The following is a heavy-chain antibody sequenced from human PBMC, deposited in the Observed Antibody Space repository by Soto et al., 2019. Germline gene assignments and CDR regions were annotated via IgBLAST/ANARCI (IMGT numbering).Heavy chain of an antibody. CDR2: INPNSGAT. CDR3: ARDFVSTIGDFDY. CDR1: GYTFTGYY. V-gene: IGHV1-2*02. D-gene: IGHD5-12*01. J-gene: IGHJ4*02. Sequence: QVQLVQSGAEVKKPGASVKVSCKASGYTFTGYYMHWVRRAPGQGLEWVGWINPNSGATNYAQKFQGRVTMTRGTSITTAYMELSRLTSDDTVVYYCARDFVSTIGDFDYWGQGTLVTVSS.